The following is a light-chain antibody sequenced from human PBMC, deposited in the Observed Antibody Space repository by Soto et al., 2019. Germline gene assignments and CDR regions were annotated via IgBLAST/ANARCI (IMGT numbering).Light chain of an antibody. CDR2: GAS. CDR3: QQYNNWPPWT. Sequence: EIVMTQSPAILSVSPGERATLSCRASQSVGSNLAWYLQKPGQAPRLLIYGASTRATGIPARFSGSGSGTEFTLTISSLQSEDFAVYYCQQYNNWPPWTFGKGTKVEIK. J-gene: IGKJ1*01. V-gene: IGKV3-15*01. CDR1: QSVGSN.